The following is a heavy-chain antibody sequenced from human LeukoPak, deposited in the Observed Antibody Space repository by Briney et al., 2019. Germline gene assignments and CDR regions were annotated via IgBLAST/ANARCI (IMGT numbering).Heavy chain of an antibody. J-gene: IGHJ4*02. V-gene: IGHV4-59*08. CDR2: IFYSGST. Sequence: SETLSLTCTVAGGSISSYYWSWIRQPPGKGLEWIGYIFYSGSTNYNPSLKSRVTISVDTSKNQFSLKLSSVTAADTAVYYCARHGSVSSGALVWGQGTLVTVSS. CDR1: GGSISSYY. CDR3: ARHGSVSSGALV. D-gene: IGHD3-22*01.